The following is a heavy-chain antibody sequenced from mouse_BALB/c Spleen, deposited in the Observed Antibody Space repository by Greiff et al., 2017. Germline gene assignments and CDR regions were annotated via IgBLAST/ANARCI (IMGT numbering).Heavy chain of an antibody. J-gene: IGHJ4*01. CDR2: ISSGSSTI. V-gene: IGHV5-17*02. CDR1: GFTFSSFG. D-gene: IGHD1-1*01. Sequence: DVMLVESGGGLVQPGGSRKLSCAASGFTFSSFGMHWVRQAPEKGLEWVAYISSGSSTIYYADTVKGRFTISRDNPKNTLFLQMTSLRSEDTAMYYCARWNYGSSPYAMDYWGQGTSVTVSS. CDR3: ARWNYGSSPYAMDY.